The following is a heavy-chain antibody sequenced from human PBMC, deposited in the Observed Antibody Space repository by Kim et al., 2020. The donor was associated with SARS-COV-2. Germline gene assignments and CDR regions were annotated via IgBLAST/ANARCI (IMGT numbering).Heavy chain of an antibody. D-gene: IGHD6-19*01. CDR3: ARAHSSGWYYKIDY. J-gene: IGHJ4*02. Sequence: AVAVKSRITINPDTSKNQFSLQLNSVTPEDTAVYYCARAHSSGWYYKIDYWGQGTLVTVSS. V-gene: IGHV6-1*01.